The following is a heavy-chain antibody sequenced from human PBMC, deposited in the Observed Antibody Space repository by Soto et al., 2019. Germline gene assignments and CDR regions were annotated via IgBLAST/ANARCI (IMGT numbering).Heavy chain of an antibody. CDR2: LSDTT. CDR1: GFTSSSYA. D-gene: IGHD3-16*01. CDR3: ARSLGPSRHFFDH. Sequence: EVRLLDSGGGLVQPGGSLTLSCAASGFTSSSYAMSWVRQAPGKGLEWVSTLSDTTYYADSVRGRFTISRDNSENTLYLQMNSLRVEDTAVYFCARSLGPSRHFFDHWGQGTLVTASS. J-gene: IGHJ4*02. V-gene: IGHV3-23*01.